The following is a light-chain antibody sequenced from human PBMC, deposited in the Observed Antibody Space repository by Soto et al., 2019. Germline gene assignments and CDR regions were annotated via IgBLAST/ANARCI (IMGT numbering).Light chain of an antibody. V-gene: IGLV1-44*01. CDR1: SSNIGRNT. Sequence: QSVLTQPPSASGTPGQRVTISCSGSSSNIGRNTVNWYQQLPGTAPKVLIYNNNQRPSGVPDRFSGSKSGTSASLAIGGLQSEDEADYYCAAWDDSLNGHVFGTGTKLT. CDR2: NNN. CDR3: AAWDDSLNGHV. J-gene: IGLJ1*01.